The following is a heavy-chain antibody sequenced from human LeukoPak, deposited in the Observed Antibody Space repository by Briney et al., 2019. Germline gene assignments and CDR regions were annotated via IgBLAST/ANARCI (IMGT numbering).Heavy chain of an antibody. Sequence: GGSLRLSCAASGFTFSGSAMHWVRQASGKGLEWVGRIRSKANSYATAYAASVKGRFTISRDDSKNTAYLQMNSLKTEDTAVYYCTSQGYDFWSGYKVDVWGKGTTVTVSS. D-gene: IGHD3-3*01. CDR2: IRSKANSYAT. CDR3: TSQGYDFWSGYKVDV. CDR1: GFTFSGSA. J-gene: IGHJ6*04. V-gene: IGHV3-73*01.